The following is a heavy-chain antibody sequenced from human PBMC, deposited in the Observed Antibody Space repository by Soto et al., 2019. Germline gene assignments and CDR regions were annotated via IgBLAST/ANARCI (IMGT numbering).Heavy chain of an antibody. Sequence: QPGGSLRLSCAASGFTFSSYAMSWVRQAPGKGLEWVSAISGSGGSTYYADSVKGRFTISRDNSKNTLYLQMNSLRAEDTAVYYCAKDSLTTMVRGWNWFDPWGQGTLVTVSS. J-gene: IGHJ5*02. V-gene: IGHV3-23*01. D-gene: IGHD3-10*01. CDR3: AKDSLTTMVRGWNWFDP. CDR2: ISGSGGST. CDR1: GFTFSSYA.